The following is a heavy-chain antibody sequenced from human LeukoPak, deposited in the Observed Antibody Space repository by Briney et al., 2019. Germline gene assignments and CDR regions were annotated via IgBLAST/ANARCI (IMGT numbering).Heavy chain of an antibody. CDR3: ARPFSSGYRDYAVGFTP. V-gene: IGHV1-8*03. CDR2: MNANSGNT. CDR1: GYTFTSYD. Sequence: ASVKVSCKASGYTFTSYDINWVRQAPGQGLEWMGWMNANSGNTGYAQKFQGRVTITADKSTSTAYMELRSLRSDDTAVYFCARPFSSGYRDYAVGFTPWGQGTLATVPA. D-gene: IGHD4-17*01. J-gene: IGHJ5*02.